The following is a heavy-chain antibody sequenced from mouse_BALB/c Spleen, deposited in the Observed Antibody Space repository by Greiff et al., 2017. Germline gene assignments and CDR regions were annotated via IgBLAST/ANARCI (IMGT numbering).Heavy chain of an antibody. CDR3: ARGAYYGSSPWFAY. D-gene: IGHD1-1*01. Sequence: EVKLQQSGPELVKPGASVKISCKASGYTFTDYNMHWVKQSHGKSLEWIGYIYPYNGGTGYNQKFKSKATLTVDNSSSTAYMELRSLTSEDSAVYYCARGAYYGSSPWFAYWGQGTLVTVSA. J-gene: IGHJ3*01. CDR1: GYTFTDYN. CDR2: IYPYNGGT. V-gene: IGHV1S29*02.